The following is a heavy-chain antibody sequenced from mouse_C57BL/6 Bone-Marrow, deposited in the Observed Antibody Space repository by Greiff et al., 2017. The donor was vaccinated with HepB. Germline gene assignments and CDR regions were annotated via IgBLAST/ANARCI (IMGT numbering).Heavy chain of an antibody. CDR3: ARPPRQLRLWFAY. CDR2: IYPRSGNT. J-gene: IGHJ3*01. CDR1: GYTFTSYG. D-gene: IGHD3-2*02. Sequence: QVQLQQSGAELARPGASVKLSCKASGYTFTSYGISWVKQRTGQGLEWIGEIYPRSGNTYYNEKFQGKATLTADKSSSTAYMELRSLTSEDSAVYFCARPPRQLRLWFAYWGQGTLVTVSA. V-gene: IGHV1-81*01.